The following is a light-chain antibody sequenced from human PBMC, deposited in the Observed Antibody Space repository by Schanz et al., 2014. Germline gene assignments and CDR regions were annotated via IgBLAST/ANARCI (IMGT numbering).Light chain of an antibody. J-gene: IGKJ4*02. Sequence: EIVLTQSPVTLSLSPGERATLSCRASQNVGTYLAWYQQKPGQAPRLLIYDASNRATGIPARFSGSGSGTDFTLTISRLEPEGFAGYYCQHYVSSPGFGGGTKVEIK. V-gene: IGKV3-11*01. CDR3: QHYVSSPG. CDR1: QNVGTY. CDR2: DAS.